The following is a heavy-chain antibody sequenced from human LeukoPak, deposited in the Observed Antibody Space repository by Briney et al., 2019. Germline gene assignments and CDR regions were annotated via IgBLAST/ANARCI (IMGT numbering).Heavy chain of an antibody. Sequence: SETLSLTCSVSGGSISSGAYYWSWIRQHPGKGLEWIVYIHSSGNTYYNPSLRSRLTISRDTSQNQFSLKLTSLTAADTAVYYCARGVPESRGWFNWFDPWGQGTLLTVSS. D-gene: IGHD6-19*01. CDR3: ARGVPESRGWFNWFDP. J-gene: IGHJ5*02. CDR2: IHSSGNT. V-gene: IGHV4-31*03. CDR1: GGSISSGAYY.